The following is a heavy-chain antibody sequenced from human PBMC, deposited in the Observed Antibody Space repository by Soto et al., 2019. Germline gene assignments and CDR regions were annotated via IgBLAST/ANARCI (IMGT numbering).Heavy chain of an antibody. CDR1: GGDFSRFA. CDR3: VKHIRRECDQDWFDS. Sequence: EAQLFESGGKLMQPGESLRLSCALSGGDFSRFAMSWFRQAPGKGMEWVSAIRGSGDGTSYIGSVAGRFTISRDNLKNSPYLQMDGLSAEDTAVYFCVKHIRRECDQDWFDSGGPGTLVTVSS. J-gene: IGHJ5*01. D-gene: IGHD2-21*01. CDR2: IRGSGDGT. V-gene: IGHV3-23*01.